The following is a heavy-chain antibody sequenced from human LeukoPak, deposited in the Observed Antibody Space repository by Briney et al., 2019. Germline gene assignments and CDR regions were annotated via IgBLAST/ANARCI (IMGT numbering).Heavy chain of an antibody. CDR1: GYIFTGYY. Sequence: ASVKVSCKASGYIFTGYYIHWVRQAPGQGLEWMGWINPNTGGTNYAQKVQGRVTMTRDTSISTAYMELSRLTSDDTALYYCARTGAYYSGMYYFDYWGLGTLVTVSS. V-gene: IGHV1-2*02. CDR2: INPNTGGT. CDR3: ARTGAYYSGMYYFDY. J-gene: IGHJ4*02. D-gene: IGHD3-22*01.